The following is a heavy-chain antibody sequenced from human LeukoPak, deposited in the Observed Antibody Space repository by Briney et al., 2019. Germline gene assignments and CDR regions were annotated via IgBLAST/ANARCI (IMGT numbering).Heavy chain of an antibody. D-gene: IGHD3-16*01. CDR3: AKSGDYLWDY. Sequence: SGTLSLTCAVSGGSISTNNWWSWVRQPPGKGLEWVGEIYHTGSTNYSPSLRSRVTMSIDKSNNQFSLNLNSVTAADTAVYYCAKSGDYLWDYWGQGTLVTVSS. V-gene: IGHV4-4*02. CDR2: IYHTGST. J-gene: IGHJ4*02. CDR1: GGSISTNNW.